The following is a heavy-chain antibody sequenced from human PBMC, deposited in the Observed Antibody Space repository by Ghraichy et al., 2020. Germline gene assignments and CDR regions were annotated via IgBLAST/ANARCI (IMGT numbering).Heavy chain of an antibody. CDR3: ARLGGCSSTSCSVLKYYYYYGMDV. CDR1: GYTFSGHY. V-gene: IGHV1-2*02. CDR2: INPNSGGT. J-gene: IGHJ6*02. D-gene: IGHD2-2*01. Sequence: ASVKVSCKASGYTFSGHYMHWVRQAPGQGLEWMGWINPNSGGTNYAQKFQGRVTMTRDTSISTAYMELSRLRSDDTAVYYCARLGGCSSTSCSVLKYYYYYGMDVWGQVTTVNVAS.